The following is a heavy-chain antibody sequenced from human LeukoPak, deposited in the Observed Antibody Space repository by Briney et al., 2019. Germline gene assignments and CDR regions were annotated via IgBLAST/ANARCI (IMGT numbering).Heavy chain of an antibody. Sequence: GGSLRLSCAASGFTFSSYRMHWVRQAPGKGLEWVAFIRYDGSNKYYADSVKGRFTISRDNSKNTLYLQMNSLRAEDTAVYYCAKDRMYYDFWSGYSVDAFDIWGQGTMVTVSS. D-gene: IGHD3-3*01. CDR2: IRYDGSNK. J-gene: IGHJ3*02. V-gene: IGHV3-30*02. CDR1: GFTFSSYR. CDR3: AKDRMYYDFWSGYSVDAFDI.